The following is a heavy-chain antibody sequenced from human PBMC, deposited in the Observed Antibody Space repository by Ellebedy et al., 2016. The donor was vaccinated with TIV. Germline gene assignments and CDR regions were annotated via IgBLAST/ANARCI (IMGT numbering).Heavy chain of an antibody. CDR3: VRGYSDSSSSHWDDAFDS. D-gene: IGHD3-22*01. Sequence: GGSLRLSCAASGSGFSFSDSWLSWVRQAPGKGLEWVGRIKSKTEGGTTDYAAPVKGRFAISRLDAENTVYLQMDSLKTEDTAVYYCVRGYSDSSSSHWDDAFDSWGQGTTVTVSS. CDR2: IKSKTEGGTT. V-gene: IGHV3-15*01. CDR1: GSGFSFSDSW. J-gene: IGHJ3*02.